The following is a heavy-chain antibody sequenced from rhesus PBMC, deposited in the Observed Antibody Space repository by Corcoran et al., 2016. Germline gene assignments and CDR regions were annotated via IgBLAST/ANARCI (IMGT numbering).Heavy chain of an antibody. CDR1: GGSISSGYD. V-gene: IGHV4-76*01. CDR2: IYGSSGST. J-gene: IGHJ4*01. Sequence: QVQLQESGPGVVKPSETLSLTCAVSGGSISSGYDWSWISQPPGKGLEWIGYIYGSSGSTNYNPSLKNRVTISKDASKNQFSLKLSSVTAADTAGYYCARRRIYFDYWGQGVLVTVSS. CDR3: ARRRIYFDY. D-gene: IGHD3-9*01.